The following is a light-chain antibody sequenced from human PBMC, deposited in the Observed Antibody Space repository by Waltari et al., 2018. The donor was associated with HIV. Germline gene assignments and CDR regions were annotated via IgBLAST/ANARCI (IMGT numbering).Light chain of an antibody. CDR1: SSNIGSNT. J-gene: IGLJ2*01. Sequence: QSVLTQSPSASGTPGQRVTISCSGSSSNIGSNTVNWYQQLPGTAPKLLIYSNNQRPSGVPDRFSGSKSGTSASLAISGLQSEEEADYYGAAWDDSLNGFVFGGGTKLTVL. CDR3: AAWDDSLNGFV. CDR2: SNN. V-gene: IGLV1-44*01.